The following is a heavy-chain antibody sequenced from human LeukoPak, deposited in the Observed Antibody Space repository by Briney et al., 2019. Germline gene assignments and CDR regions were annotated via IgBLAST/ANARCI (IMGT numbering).Heavy chain of an antibody. CDR1: GYTFTSYY. J-gene: IGHJ5*02. D-gene: IGHD3-22*01. V-gene: IGHV1-46*01. CDR2: INPSGGST. CDR3: ARGVDIMIVVVMGFDP. Sequence: GSVKVSCKASGYTFTSYYMHWVRQAPGQGLEWMGIINPSGGSTSYAQKFQGRVTMTRDMSTSTVYMELSSLRSEDTAVYYCARGVDIMIVVVMGFDPWGQGTLVTVSS.